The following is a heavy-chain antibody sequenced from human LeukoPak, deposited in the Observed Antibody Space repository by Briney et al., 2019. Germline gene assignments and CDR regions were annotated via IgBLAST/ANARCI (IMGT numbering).Heavy chain of an antibody. CDR1: GFTFSNYA. CDR2: IVGSGSSI. Sequence: PGASLRLSCAASGFTFSNYAMSWVRQAPGKGLEWVSAIVGSGSSIYYADSVKGRFTISRDNSKNTLYLQLNRLRAEDTAVYYCAKWGDYDILTGYYDSDYWGQGTLVTVSS. V-gene: IGHV3-23*01. D-gene: IGHD3-9*01. J-gene: IGHJ4*02. CDR3: AKWGDYDILTGYYDSDY.